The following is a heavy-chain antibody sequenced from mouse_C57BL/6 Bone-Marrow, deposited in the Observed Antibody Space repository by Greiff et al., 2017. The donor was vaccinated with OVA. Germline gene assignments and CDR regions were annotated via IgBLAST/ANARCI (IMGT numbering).Heavy chain of an antibody. Sequence: EVQLQQSGPELVKPGASVKMSCKASGYTFTDYNMHWVKQSHGKSLEWIGYINPNNGGTSYNQKFKGKATLTVNKSSSTAYMELRSLTSEDSAVYYCITTVDAMDYWGQGTSVTVSS. V-gene: IGHV1-22*01. D-gene: IGHD1-1*01. CDR1: GYTFTDYN. CDR2: INPNNGGT. J-gene: IGHJ4*01. CDR3: ITTVDAMDY.